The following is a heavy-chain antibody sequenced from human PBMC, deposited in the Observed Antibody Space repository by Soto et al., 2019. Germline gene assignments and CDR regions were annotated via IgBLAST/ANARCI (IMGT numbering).Heavy chain of an antibody. CDR3: ARSGGRYCSGGSCYAGSLYYYYYMDV. CDR1: GGSISSYY. J-gene: IGHJ6*03. V-gene: IGHV4-59*01. Sequence: SETLSLTCTVSGGSISSYYWSWIRQPPGKGLEWIGYIYYSGSTNYNPSLKSRVTISVDTSKNQFSLKLSSVTAADTAVYYCARSGGRYCSGGSCYAGSLYYYYYMDVWGKGTTVTVSS. CDR2: IYYSGST. D-gene: IGHD2-15*01.